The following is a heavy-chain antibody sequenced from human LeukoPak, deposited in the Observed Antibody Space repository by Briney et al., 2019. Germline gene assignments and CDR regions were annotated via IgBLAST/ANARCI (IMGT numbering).Heavy chain of an antibody. D-gene: IGHD1-14*01. CDR3: AEPKPGGGDAFDI. Sequence: SGGSLRLSCAASGFTFSPFYMNWVRQAPGKGLEWVSSIKSGSSSIYYADSVKGRFTISRDDAKNSLYLQMNSLRAEDTAVYYWAEPKPGGGDAFDIWGQGTTVTVSS. V-gene: IGHV3-21*01. CDR1: GFTFSPFY. J-gene: IGHJ3*02. CDR2: IKSGSSSI.